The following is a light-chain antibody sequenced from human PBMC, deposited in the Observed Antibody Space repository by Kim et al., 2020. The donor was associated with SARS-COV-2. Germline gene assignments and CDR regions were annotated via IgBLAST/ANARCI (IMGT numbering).Light chain of an antibody. CDR1: KGISSY. V-gene: IGKV1-16*01. CDR3: QQCDGYPIT. CDR2: LAS. J-gene: IGKJ5*01. Sequence: ASGGDRVTITCRATKGISSYLAWFQQKPGKAPKSLIYLASRLQSGVPSRFSGSGSGTDFTLTITNLQPEDSGIYYCQQCDGYPITFGQGTRLEIK.